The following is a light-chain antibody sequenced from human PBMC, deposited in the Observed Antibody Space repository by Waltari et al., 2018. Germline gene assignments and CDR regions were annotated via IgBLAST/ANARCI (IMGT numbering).Light chain of an antibody. V-gene: IGLV3-19*01. CDR3: NSRDSSGNHVV. Sequence: SSELTQDPAVSVALGQTVRITCQGDSLRSSYASRYQQKPGQDPVLVIYGKNNRPSGIPDRFSGSSSGNTASLTITGAQAEDEADYYCNSRDSSGNHVVFGGGTKLTVL. J-gene: IGLJ2*01. CDR1: SLRSSY. CDR2: GKN.